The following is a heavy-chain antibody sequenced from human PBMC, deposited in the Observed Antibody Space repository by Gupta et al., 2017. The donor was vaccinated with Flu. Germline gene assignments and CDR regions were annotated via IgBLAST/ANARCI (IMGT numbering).Heavy chain of an antibody. CDR3: TTTVWSMGGHWPL. V-gene: IGHV3-15*01. CDR2: IKSRGDGGTT. J-gene: IGHJ4*02. Sequence: QAPGKGLKWVGRIKSRGDGGTTDYAAPVKGRFTISRDDSKDTLFLQMNSLKTEDTAVYYCTTTVWSMGGHWPLWGQGALVTVSS. D-gene: IGHD3-10*01.